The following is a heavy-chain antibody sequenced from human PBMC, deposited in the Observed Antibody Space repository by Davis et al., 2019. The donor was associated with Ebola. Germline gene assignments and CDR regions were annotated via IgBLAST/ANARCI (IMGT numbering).Heavy chain of an antibody. J-gene: IGHJ4*02. CDR3: VRDLRGWGDFDY. D-gene: IGHD3-10*01. CDR1: GYTFTSYG. CDR2: ISAYNGNT. Sequence: ASVKVSCKASGYTFTSYGISWVRQAPGQGLEWMGWISAYNGNTNYAQKLQGRVTMTTDTSTNTLYMELSSLTSGDTAVYYCVRDLRGWGDFDYWGQGTLVTVSS. V-gene: IGHV1-18*01.